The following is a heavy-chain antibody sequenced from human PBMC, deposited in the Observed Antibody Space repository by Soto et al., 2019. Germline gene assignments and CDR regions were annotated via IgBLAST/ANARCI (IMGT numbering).Heavy chain of an antibody. V-gene: IGHV3-7*01. CDR1: GFSFSGYW. J-gene: IGHJ4*02. Sequence: GGSLRLSCAASGFSFSGYWMSWVRQAPGKGLEWVANIKQDGSEKYYVDSVRGRFSISRDNAKDSLYLQMSSLSAEDTAVYYCARRLVTTTKYFDSWGQGTLVTVSS. CDR3: ARRLVTTTKYFDS. D-gene: IGHD4-17*01. CDR2: IKQDGSEK.